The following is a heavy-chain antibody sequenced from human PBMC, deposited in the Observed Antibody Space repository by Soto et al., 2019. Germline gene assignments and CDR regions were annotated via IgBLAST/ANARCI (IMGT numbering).Heavy chain of an antibody. D-gene: IGHD6-6*01. J-gene: IGHJ5*02. Sequence: SETLSLTCTVSGGSISSGVYYWSWIRQHPGKGLEWIGYIYYSGSTYYNPSLKSRVTISVDTSKNQFSLKLSSVTAADTAVYYCAREYSSSRGIDPWGQGTLVTVSS. CDR3: AREYSSSRGIDP. CDR1: GGSISSGVYY. V-gene: IGHV4-31*03. CDR2: IYYSGST.